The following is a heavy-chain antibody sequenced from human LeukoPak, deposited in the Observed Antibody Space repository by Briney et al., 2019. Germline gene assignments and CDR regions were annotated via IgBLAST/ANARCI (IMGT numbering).Heavy chain of an antibody. V-gene: IGHV3-30-3*01. CDR1: GFTFTAYL. J-gene: IGHJ4*02. D-gene: IGHD3-22*01. Sequence: GGSLRLSCAASGFTFTAYLIHWVRQAPGKGLEWVAVMSSDGNAMFYADSVKGRFTISRDNPKNTLYLQMNSLRAEDTAVYYCVRESEYYFDHSASLDYWGQGTLVTVSS. CDR2: MSSDGNAM. CDR3: VRESEYYFDHSASLDY.